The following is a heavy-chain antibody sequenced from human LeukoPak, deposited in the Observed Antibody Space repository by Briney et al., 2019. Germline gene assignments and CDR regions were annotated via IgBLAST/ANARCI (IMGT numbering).Heavy chain of an antibody. Sequence: GGSLRLSCAASGFTFSSSWMAWVRQAPGKGLEWVGNIKEDGTAKNYVVSVRGRFTISRDNAKNTLYLQMNSLRAEDTAVYYCAKDILETSRRYVGSAFDIWGQGTMVTVSS. D-gene: IGHD1-1*01. J-gene: IGHJ3*02. V-gene: IGHV3-7*01. CDR3: AKDILETSRRYVGSAFDI. CDR1: GFTFSSSW. CDR2: IKEDGTAK.